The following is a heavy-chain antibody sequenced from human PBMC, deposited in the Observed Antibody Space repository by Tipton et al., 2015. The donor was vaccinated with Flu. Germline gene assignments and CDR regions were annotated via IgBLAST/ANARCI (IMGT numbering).Heavy chain of an antibody. CDR3: ARDSTVRGTIGP. J-gene: IGHJ5*02. Sequence: TLSLTCPVSGVSISSYYWSWVRQSPGNGLEWIGYIDKSGNTNYNPSLKSRVTIVLDTSKNQFSLKLTSVTAADTAVYYCARDSTVRGTIGPWGQGTLVTVSS. V-gene: IGHV4-59*01. CDR2: IDKSGNT. D-gene: IGHD3-10*01. CDR1: GVSISSYY.